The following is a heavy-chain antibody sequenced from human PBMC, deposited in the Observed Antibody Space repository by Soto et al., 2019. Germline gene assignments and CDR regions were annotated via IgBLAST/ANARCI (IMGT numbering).Heavy chain of an antibody. CDR2: INHSGST. CDR3: ARLRLSRHCSGGSCYYDYYYYMDV. D-gene: IGHD2-15*01. Sequence: SETLSLTCAVYGGSFSGYYWSWIRQPPGKGLEWIGEINHSGSTNYNPSLKSRVTISVDTSKNQFSLKLSSVTAADTAVYYCARLRLSRHCSGGSCYYDYYYYMDVWGEGTTVTVSS. J-gene: IGHJ6*03. V-gene: IGHV4-34*01. CDR1: GGSFSGYY.